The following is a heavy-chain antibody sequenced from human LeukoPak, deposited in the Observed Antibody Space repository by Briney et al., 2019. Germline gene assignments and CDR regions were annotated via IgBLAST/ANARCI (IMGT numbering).Heavy chain of an antibody. D-gene: IGHD4-17*01. V-gene: IGHV3-23*01. CDR2: FSGSGRI. CDR3: ARGWGDYRYYYYYYMDV. J-gene: IGHJ6*03. Sequence: GGSLRLSCAASGFTLSTYGMSWVRQTPGEGLEWVSTFSGSGRIYYADSVKGRFTISRDNSKNTLYLQMNSLRAEDTAVYYCARGWGDYRYYYYYYMDVWGKGTTVTVSS. CDR1: GFTLSTYG.